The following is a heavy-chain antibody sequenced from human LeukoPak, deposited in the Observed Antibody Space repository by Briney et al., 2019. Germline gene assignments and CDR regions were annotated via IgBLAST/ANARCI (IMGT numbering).Heavy chain of an antibody. CDR2: ISWNSGSI. J-gene: IGHJ4*02. D-gene: IGHD6-13*01. Sequence: GWSLRLSCAASGFTFDDYAMHGVRPAPAKGLEWVSGISWNSGSIGYADSVKGRFTISRDNAKNSLYLQMNSLRAEDTALYYCAKDIGAAAGTFDYWAREPWSPSPQ. CDR3: AKDIGAAAGTFDY. V-gene: IGHV3-9*01. CDR1: GFTFDDYA.